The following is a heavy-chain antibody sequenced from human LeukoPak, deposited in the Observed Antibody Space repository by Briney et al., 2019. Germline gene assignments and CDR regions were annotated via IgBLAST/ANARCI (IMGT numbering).Heavy chain of an antibody. Sequence: GALRLSCAASGFSFSNYWMHWGRPAPGKGLVWVSRINSYGSGTNYADSVKGRFTISRDNAKNTLHLQMNSLRAEDTAMYYCARDSLLSSDWSLNWFDPWGQGTPVTVSS. V-gene: IGHV3-74*01. CDR1: GFSFSNYW. J-gene: IGHJ5*02. CDR2: INSYGSGT. D-gene: IGHD6-19*01. CDR3: ARDSLLSSDWSLNWFDP.